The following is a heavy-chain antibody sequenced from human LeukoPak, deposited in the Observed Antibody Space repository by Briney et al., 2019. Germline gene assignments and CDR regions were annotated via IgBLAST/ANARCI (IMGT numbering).Heavy chain of an antibody. CDR3: ASESRWGEYQLLSPFDY. D-gene: IGHD2-2*01. CDR2: ISYDGSNK. J-gene: IGHJ4*02. V-gene: IGHV3-30*04. Sequence: GRSLRLSCAASGFTFSSYAMHWVRQAPGKGLEWVAVISYDGSNKYYADSVKGRFTISRDNSKNTLYLQMNSLRAEGTAVYYCASESRWGEYQLLSPFDYWGQGTLVTVSS. CDR1: GFTFSSYA.